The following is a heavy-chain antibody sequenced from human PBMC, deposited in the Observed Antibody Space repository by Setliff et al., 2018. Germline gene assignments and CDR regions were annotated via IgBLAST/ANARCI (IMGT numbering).Heavy chain of an antibody. D-gene: IGHD5-18*01. CDR1: GFSLTTGVG. CDR2: IYWNDDK. J-gene: IGHJ3*02. V-gene: IGHV2-5*01. CDR3: AHKGWACSYDREGGFNM. Sequence: SGPTLVNPTQTLTLTCTFSGFSLTTGVGVGWIRQPPGKALELLTLIYWNDDKRYSPSLNNRLTITKDSSKNQGVLTVTNMDPVDTATYYCAHKGWACSYDREGGFNMWGQGTMVTVSS.